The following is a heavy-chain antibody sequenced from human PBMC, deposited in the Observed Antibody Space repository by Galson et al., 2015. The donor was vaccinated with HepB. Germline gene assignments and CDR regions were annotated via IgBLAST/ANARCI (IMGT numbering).Heavy chain of an antibody. D-gene: IGHD6-13*01. CDR1: GFTFDDYT. CDR2: ISWDGGST. Sequence: SLRLSCAASGFTFDDYTMHWVRQAPGKGLEWVSLISWDGGSTYYADSVKGRFAISRDNSKNSLYLQMNSLRTEDTALYYCAKAAAGTSWFDYWGQGTLVTVSS. CDR3: AKAAAGTSWFDY. J-gene: IGHJ4*02. V-gene: IGHV3-43*01.